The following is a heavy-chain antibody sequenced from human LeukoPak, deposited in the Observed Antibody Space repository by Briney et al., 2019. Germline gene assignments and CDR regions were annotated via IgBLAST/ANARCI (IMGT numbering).Heavy chain of an antibody. Sequence: PGGSLRLSCVGSGFTYSDYEMAWVRQAPGTGLEWIAYISSEGSNEGTVMNYAESVKGRFTISRDDAKRSVYLQMKRLSAEDTAVYFCAGGPQYTGSYPYWGQGTLVTVSS. CDR3: AGGPQYTGSYPY. V-gene: IGHV3-48*03. CDR2: ISSEGSNEGTVM. CDR1: GFTYSDYE. D-gene: IGHD2-8*02. J-gene: IGHJ4*02.